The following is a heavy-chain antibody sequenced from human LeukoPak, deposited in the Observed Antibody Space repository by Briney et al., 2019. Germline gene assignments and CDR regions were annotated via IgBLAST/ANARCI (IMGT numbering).Heavy chain of an antibody. CDR2: ISGYNGNT. CDR1: GYNFNNYG. J-gene: IGHJ4*02. V-gene: IGHV1-18*01. Sequence: ASVMVSCKASGYNFNNYGISWVRQAPGQGLEWMGWISGYNGNTKSAQKLQDRVTMTTDTSTNTAYMELRSLRSDDTAVYYCARDILGYTTSWYRFDYWGQGSQVTVSS. CDR3: ARDILGYTTSWYRFDY. D-gene: IGHD6-13*01.